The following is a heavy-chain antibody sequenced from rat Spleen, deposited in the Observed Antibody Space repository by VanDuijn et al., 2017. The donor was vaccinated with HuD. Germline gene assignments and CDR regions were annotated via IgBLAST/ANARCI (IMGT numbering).Heavy chain of an antibody. CDR2: ISTGGGNT. CDR1: GFIFSTND. V-gene: IGHV5S13*01. D-gene: IGHD1-1*01. J-gene: IGHJ1*01. CDR3: AREDYYNGNWYFDF. Sequence: EVQLVESGGGLVQPGRSLNLSCAASGFIFSTNDMAWVRQAPTKGLEWIASISTGGGNTYYRDSVKGRFTISRDNARNTQFLQMDSLRSEDTATYYCAREDYYNGNWYFDFWGPGTMVTVSS.